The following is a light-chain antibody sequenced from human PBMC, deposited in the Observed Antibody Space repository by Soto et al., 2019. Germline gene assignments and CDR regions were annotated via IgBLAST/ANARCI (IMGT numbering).Light chain of an antibody. CDR1: QSVSSY. CDR2: DAS. V-gene: IGKV3-11*01. J-gene: IGKJ4*01. CDR3: QQRFNWLT. Sequence: EIVLTQSPATLSLSPGERATLSCRASQSVSSYLAWYQQKPGQAPRLLIYDASNRATGIPARFSGSGSGTDFTLTISSLEPEDFAVYYCQQRFNWLTFGGGTTVEIK.